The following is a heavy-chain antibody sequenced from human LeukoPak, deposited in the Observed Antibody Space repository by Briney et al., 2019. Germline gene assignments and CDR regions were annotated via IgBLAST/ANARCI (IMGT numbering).Heavy chain of an antibody. CDR1: GGSISSYY. Sequence: PSETLSLTCTVSGGSISSYYWSWIRQPPGKGLEWIGYIHYSGSTNYNPSLKSRVTISVDTSKNQFSLKLNSVTAADTAVYYCAREEVSSGWYSLGFWGQGTLVTVSS. V-gene: IGHV4-59*01. CDR2: IHYSGST. J-gene: IGHJ4*02. CDR3: AREEVSSGWYSLGF. D-gene: IGHD6-19*01.